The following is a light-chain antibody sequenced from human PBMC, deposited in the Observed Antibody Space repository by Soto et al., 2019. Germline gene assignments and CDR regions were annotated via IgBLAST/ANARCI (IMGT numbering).Light chain of an antibody. V-gene: IGKV3-11*01. Sequence: VMTQSPATLSVSPGERVTLSCRASESVSSNLAWYQQRPGQAPRLLIYDAPNRATGIPARFSGSGSGTDFTLTISSLEPEDFAVYYCQQRSNWPPITFGQGTRLEIK. CDR3: QQRSNWPPIT. J-gene: IGKJ5*01. CDR1: ESVSSN. CDR2: DAP.